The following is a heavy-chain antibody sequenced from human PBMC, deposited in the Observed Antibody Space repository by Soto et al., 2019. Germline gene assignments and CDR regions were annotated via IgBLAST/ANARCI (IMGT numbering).Heavy chain of an antibody. CDR1: GFTFSSYG. Sequence: QVQLVESGGGVVKPGRSLRLSCAASGFTFSSYGMHWVRQAPGKGLEWVAVIWYDGSNKYYADSVKGRFTISRDNSKNTLYLQMNSLRAEDTAVYYCAREVGLWGQLVVPYYGMDVWGQGTTVTVSS. CDR2: IWYDGSNK. CDR3: AREVGLWGQLVVPYYGMDV. D-gene: IGHD6-13*01. J-gene: IGHJ6*02. V-gene: IGHV3-33*01.